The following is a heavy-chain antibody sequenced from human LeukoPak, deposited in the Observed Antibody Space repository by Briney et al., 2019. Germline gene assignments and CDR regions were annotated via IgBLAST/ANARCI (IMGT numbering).Heavy chain of an antibody. V-gene: IGHV4-30-4*01. CDR1: GGSISSGDYY. J-gene: IGHJ4*02. CDR3: ARDGNRDGYRPMDR. CDR2: IYYSGST. D-gene: IGHD5-12*01. Sequence: PSETLSLTCTVSGGSISSGDYYWSWIRQPPGKGLEWIGYIYYSGSTYYNPSLKSRVTISVDTSKNQFSLKLSSVTAADTAVYYCARDGNRDGYRPMDRWGQGTLVTVSS.